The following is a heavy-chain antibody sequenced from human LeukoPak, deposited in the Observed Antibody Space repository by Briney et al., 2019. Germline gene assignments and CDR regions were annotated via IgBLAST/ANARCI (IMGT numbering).Heavy chain of an antibody. Sequence: ASVKVSCKASGGTFSTSAITWVRQAPGQGLEWIGRIIPFLNTNYARKFGGRVTMTADESTTTAYLKLSGLRSEDTAIYYCAINWGNGWNKATDFWGQGTLVTVSS. J-gene: IGHJ4*02. D-gene: IGHD1/OR15-1a*01. CDR3: AINWGNGWNKATDF. CDR2: IIPFLNT. CDR1: GGTFSTSA. V-gene: IGHV1-69*11.